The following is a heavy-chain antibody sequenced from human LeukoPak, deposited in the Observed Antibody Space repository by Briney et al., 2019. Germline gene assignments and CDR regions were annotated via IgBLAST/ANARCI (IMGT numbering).Heavy chain of an antibody. Sequence: SETLSLTCTVSGGSISSGGYYWSWIRQHPGKGLEWIGYIYYSGSTYYNQSLKSRVTISVDTSKNQFSLKLSSVTAADTAVYYCARGSFCSSTSCYTLNWFDPWGQGTLVTVSS. CDR2: IYYSGST. D-gene: IGHD2-2*02. CDR1: GGSISSGGYY. J-gene: IGHJ5*02. V-gene: IGHV4-31*03. CDR3: ARGSFCSSTSCYTLNWFDP.